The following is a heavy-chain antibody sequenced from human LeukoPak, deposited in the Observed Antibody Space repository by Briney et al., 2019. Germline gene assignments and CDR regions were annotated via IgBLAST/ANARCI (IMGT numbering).Heavy chain of an antibody. CDR2: FDPGDGET. V-gene: IGHV1-24*01. D-gene: IGHD1-26*01. CDR1: GYTLTELS. J-gene: IGHJ4*02. Sequence: ASVKVSCKVSGYTLTELSMHWVRQAPGKGLEWMGGFDPGDGETIYAQKFQGRVTMTEDTSTDTAYMELSSLRSEDTAVYYCATVSGSYSRFDYWGQGTLVTVSS. CDR3: ATVSGSYSRFDY.